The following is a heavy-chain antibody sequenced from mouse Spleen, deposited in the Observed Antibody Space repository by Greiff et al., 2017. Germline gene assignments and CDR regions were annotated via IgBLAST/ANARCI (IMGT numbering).Heavy chain of an antibody. J-gene: IGHJ2*01. V-gene: IGHV5-17*02. CDR3: ARNYRFFDY. CDR1: GFTFSSFG. CDR2: ISSGSSTI. D-gene: IGHD2-14*01. Sequence: EVQLQQSGGGLVQPGGSRKLSCAASGFTFSSFGMHWVRQAPEKGLEWVAYISSGSSTIYYADTVKGRFTISRDNPKNTLFLQMTSLRSEDTAMYYCARNYRFFDYWGQGTTLTVSS.